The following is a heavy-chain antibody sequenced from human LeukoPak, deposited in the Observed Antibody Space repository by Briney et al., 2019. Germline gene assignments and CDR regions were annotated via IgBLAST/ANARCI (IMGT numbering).Heavy chain of an antibody. J-gene: IGHJ5*02. CDR2: LSWGGGTI. Sequence: GGSLRLSCVASGFTFDDYAMHWVRQAPGKGLEWVSGLSWGGGTIGYGDSVKDRFIISRDNAKNYLYLQMNSLRPEDTAFYYCAKDRASMIRGVMAWGQGTLVTVSA. D-gene: IGHD3-10*01. V-gene: IGHV3-9*01. CDR3: AKDRASMIRGVMA. CDR1: GFTFDDYA.